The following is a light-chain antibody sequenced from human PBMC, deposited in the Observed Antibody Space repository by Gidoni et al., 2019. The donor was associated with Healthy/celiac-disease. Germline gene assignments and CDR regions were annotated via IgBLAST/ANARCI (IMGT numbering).Light chain of an antibody. CDR1: SSNIRSHY. Sequence: SVLTQPPSASGTPGQRVTISCSGSSSNIRSHYVYWYQQLPGTAPKLLIYRNNQRPSGVPDRFSGSKSGTSASLAISGLRSEDEADYYCAAWDDSLSGPLVFGGGTKLTVL. J-gene: IGLJ3*02. CDR2: RNN. V-gene: IGLV1-47*01. CDR3: AAWDDSLSGPLV.